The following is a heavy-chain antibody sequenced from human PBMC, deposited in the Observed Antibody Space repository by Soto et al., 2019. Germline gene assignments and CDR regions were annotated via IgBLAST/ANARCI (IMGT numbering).Heavy chain of an antibody. J-gene: IGHJ4*02. V-gene: IGHV1-2*02. Sequence: ASVKVSCKASGHTFTGYYMHWVRQAPGQGLEWMGWINPNSGGTNYAQKFQGRVTMTRDTSISTAYMELSRLRSDDTAVYYCARGLLFNGVADYWGQGTLVTVSS. D-gene: IGHD2-8*01. CDR3: ARGLLFNGVADY. CDR2: INPNSGGT. CDR1: GHTFTGYY.